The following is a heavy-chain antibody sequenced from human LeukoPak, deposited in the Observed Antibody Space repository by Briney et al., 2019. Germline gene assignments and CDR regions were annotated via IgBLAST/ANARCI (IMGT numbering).Heavy chain of an antibody. CDR3: VRDDARPDHGLDY. CDR1: GFTFSSYG. V-gene: IGHV3-33*01. D-gene: IGHD2-8*01. J-gene: IGHJ4*02. CDR2: ILSDGSKE. Sequence: GGALRLSCAASGFTFSSYGMHWVRQAPGKGLEWGAVILSDGSKEFYTDSLKGRFTISRDNSKNTLDLQMDSLRAEDTPVYYCVRDDARPDHGLDYWRQGPLVPVSS.